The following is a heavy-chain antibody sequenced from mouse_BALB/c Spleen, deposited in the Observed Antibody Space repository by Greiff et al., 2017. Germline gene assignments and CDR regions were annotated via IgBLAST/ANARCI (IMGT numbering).Heavy chain of an antibody. Sequence: VQLKESGGGLVQPGGSRKLSCAASGFTFSSFGMHWVRQAPEKGLEWVAYISSGSSTIYYADTVKGRFTISRDNPKNTLFLQMTSLRSEDTAMYYCARRYGSSYYAMDYWGQGTSVTVSS. V-gene: IGHV5-17*02. CDR3: ARRYGSSYYAMDY. CDR2: ISSGSSTI. D-gene: IGHD1-1*01. CDR1: GFTFSSFG. J-gene: IGHJ4*01.